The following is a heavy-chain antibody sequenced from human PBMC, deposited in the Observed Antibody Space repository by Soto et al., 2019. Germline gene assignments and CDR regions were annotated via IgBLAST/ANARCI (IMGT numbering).Heavy chain of an antibody. CDR3: ARHPTVTEYYFDY. D-gene: IGHD4-17*01. CDR2: IYHTGNA. V-gene: IGHV4-39*01. J-gene: IGHJ4*02. Sequence: PSETLSLTCSVSGDSISNSRFYWAWIRQPPGEGLEWIGSIYHTGNAYYNPSLKSRVTISVDTSKNQFSLKLTSVTAADTAVYYCARHPTVTEYYFDYWGQGTLVTVSS. CDR1: GDSISNSRFY.